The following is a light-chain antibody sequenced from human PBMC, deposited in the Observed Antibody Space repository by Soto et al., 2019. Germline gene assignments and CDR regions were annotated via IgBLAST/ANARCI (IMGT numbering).Light chain of an antibody. V-gene: IGLV1-40*01. CDR2: GNN. CDR1: NSNIGVGFD. J-gene: IGLJ1*01. CDR3: QSYDSSLAGSV. Sequence: QSALTQPPSVSRAPRQPVTITCTGSNSNIGVGFDVHWYQQVPGTAPKLVLYGNNIPPSVVRDRFFGPRTYSPAPLAITRLPAEDEADYYCQSYDSSLAGSVSGTGTKGTVL.